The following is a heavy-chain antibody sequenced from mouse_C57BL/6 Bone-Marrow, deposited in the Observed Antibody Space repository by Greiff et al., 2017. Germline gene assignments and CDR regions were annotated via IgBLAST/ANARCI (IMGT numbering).Heavy chain of an antibody. J-gene: IGHJ2*01. Sequence: VQLQESGAELVRPGTSVKVSCKASGYAFTNYLIEWVKQRPGQGLEWIGVINPGSGGTNYNEKFKGKGTLTADKSSSTAYMQLSSLTSEDSAVYFCASPITTVVASSLDYWGQGTTLTVSS. D-gene: IGHD1-1*01. V-gene: IGHV1-54*01. CDR3: ASPITTVVASSLDY. CDR1: GYAFTNYL. CDR2: INPGSGGT.